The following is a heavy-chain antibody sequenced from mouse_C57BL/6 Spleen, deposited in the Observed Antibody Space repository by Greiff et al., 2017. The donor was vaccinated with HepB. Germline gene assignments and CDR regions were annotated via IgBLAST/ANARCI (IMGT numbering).Heavy chain of an antibody. J-gene: IGHJ2*01. V-gene: IGHV3-6*01. CDR2: ISYDGSN. Sequence: DVQLQESGPGLVKPSQSLSLTCSVTGYSITSGYYWNWIRQFPGNKLEWMGYISYDGSNNYNPSLKNRISITRDTSKNQFFLKLNSVTTEDTATYYCARAIYYYGSSRYYFDYWGQGTTLTVSS. CDR1: GYSITSGYY. D-gene: IGHD1-1*01. CDR3: ARAIYYYGSSRYYFDY.